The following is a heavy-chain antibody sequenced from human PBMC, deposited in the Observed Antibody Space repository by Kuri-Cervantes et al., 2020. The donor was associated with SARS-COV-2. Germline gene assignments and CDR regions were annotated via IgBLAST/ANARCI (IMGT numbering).Heavy chain of an antibody. CDR1: GGSISSGDYY. Sequence: LRLFCTVSGGSISSGDYYWSRIRQPPGKGLEWIGYIYYSGSTYYNPSLKSRVTISVDTSKNQFSLKLSSVTAADTAVYYCASQDDTSGFYYAYDYWGQGTLVTVSS. J-gene: IGHJ4*02. V-gene: IGHV4-30-4*08. D-gene: IGHD3-22*01. CDR3: ASQDDTSGFYYAYDY. CDR2: IYYSGST.